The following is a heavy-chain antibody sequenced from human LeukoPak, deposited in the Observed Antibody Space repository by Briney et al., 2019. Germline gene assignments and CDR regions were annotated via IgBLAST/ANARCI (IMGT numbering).Heavy chain of an antibody. Sequence: SETLSLTCTVSGGSISSSSYYWGWIRQPPGKGLEWIGSIYYSGSTSYNPSLKSRVTISVDTSKNQFSLKLSSVTAADTAVYYCARPPYCSGGSCYSSETYFDYWGQGTLVTVSS. J-gene: IGHJ4*02. D-gene: IGHD2-15*01. V-gene: IGHV4-39*01. CDR2: IYYSGST. CDR1: GGSISSSSYY. CDR3: ARPPYCSGGSCYSSETYFDY.